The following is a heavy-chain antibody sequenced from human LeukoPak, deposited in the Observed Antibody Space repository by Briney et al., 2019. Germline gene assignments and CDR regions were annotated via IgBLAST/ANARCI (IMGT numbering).Heavy chain of an antibody. CDR3: ARAGYYGSRTLVYYYYMDV. Sequence: SETLSLTCTVSGGSISSSSYYWGWIRQPPGKGLEWIGSIYYSGSTYYNPSLKSRVTISVDTSKNQFSLKLSSVTAADTAVYYCARAGYYGSRTLVYYYYMDVWGKGTTVTVSS. D-gene: IGHD3-3*01. V-gene: IGHV4-39*07. J-gene: IGHJ6*03. CDR2: IYYSGST. CDR1: GGSISSSSYY.